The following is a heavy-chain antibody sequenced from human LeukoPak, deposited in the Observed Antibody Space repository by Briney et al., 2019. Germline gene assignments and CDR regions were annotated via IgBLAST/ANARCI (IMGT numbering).Heavy chain of an antibody. D-gene: IGHD1-1*01. Sequence: GGSLRLSCAASGFTFSSFDMHWVRQPTGQGLEWVSTVGTASDTYYPGSVEGRFTLSRDNAKNSLYLQMNSLTAGDTAVYYCARGPPRGKYYYMDVWGKGTTVTVSS. CDR3: ARGPPRGKYYYMDV. V-gene: IGHV3-13*01. CDR2: VGTASDT. CDR1: GFTFSSFD. J-gene: IGHJ6*03.